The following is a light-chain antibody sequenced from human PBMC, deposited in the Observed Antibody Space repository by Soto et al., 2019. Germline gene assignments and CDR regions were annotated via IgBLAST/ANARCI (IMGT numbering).Light chain of an antibody. CDR2: EVI. CDR1: SSDVGGYHY. J-gene: IGLJ1*01. CDR3: SSYTSTSTYV. V-gene: IGLV2-14*01. Sequence: QSALTQPASVSGSPGQSITISCTGTSSDVGGYHYVSWYQQHPGKAPKLMIYEVINRPSGVSNRFSASKSGNTASLTISGLQAEDEAAYYCSSYTSTSTYVFGTGTKVTVL.